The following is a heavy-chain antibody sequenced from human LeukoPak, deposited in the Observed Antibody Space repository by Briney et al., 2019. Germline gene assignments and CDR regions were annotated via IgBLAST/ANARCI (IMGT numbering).Heavy chain of an antibody. CDR2: INPSGGST. V-gene: IGHV1-46*01. CDR3: ARGGSGFDP. CDR1: GYTFTSYY. D-gene: IGHD3-10*01. J-gene: IGHJ5*02. Sequence: GASVRVSCTASGYTFTSYYMHWVRQAPGQGLEWMGIINPSGGSTSYAQKFQGRVTMTRDMSTSTVYMELSSLRSEDTAVCYCARGGSGFDPWGQGTRVTVSS.